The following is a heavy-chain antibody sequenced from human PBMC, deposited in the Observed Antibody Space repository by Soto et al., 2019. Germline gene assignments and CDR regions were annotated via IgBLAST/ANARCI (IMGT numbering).Heavy chain of an antibody. D-gene: IGHD3-22*01. J-gene: IGHJ4*02. CDR3: ASYGRDSSGYYYFDY. Sequence: GGSLRLSCAASGFTFSGSWMSWVRQAPGKGLEWVANIKQDGTETYYVDSVRGRFTISRDNAKNSLSLQMNSLRAEDTAVYYCASYGRDSSGYYYFDYWGQGTLVTVSS. V-gene: IGHV3-7*01. CDR1: GFTFSGSW. CDR2: IKQDGTET.